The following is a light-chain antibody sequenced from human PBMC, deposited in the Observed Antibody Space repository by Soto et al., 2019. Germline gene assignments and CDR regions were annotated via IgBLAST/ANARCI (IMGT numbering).Light chain of an antibody. J-gene: IGLJ2*01. Sequence: SYELTQPPSVSVSPGQTARITCFGDALPKQYAYWYQQKPGQAPVLVIYKDSERPSGIPERFSGSTSGTTVTLTISGVLAEDEADYYCQSADSSGIVVFGGGTKLTVL. CDR1: ALPKQY. CDR2: KDS. CDR3: QSADSSGIVV. V-gene: IGLV3-25*03.